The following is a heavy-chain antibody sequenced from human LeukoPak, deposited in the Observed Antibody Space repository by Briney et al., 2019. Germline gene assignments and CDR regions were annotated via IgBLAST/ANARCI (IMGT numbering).Heavy chain of an antibody. CDR2: ISGSGGST. CDR1: GFTFSSYA. CDR3: AGVDYNWNGFDP. Sequence: PVGSLRLSCAAPGFTFSSYAMNSVRHAPGKGREWVSAISGSGGSTYYADSVKGRFTISRDNSKNTLYLQMNTLRAEDTAIYYCAGVDYNWNGFDPWGQGTLVTVSS. J-gene: IGHJ5*02. D-gene: IGHD1-20*01. V-gene: IGHV3-23*01.